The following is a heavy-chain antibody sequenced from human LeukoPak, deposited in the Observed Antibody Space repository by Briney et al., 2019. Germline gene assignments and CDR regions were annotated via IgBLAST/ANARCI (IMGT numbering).Heavy chain of an antibody. CDR2: ITGSDGTT. Sequence: GGSLRLSCAASGFTFSNYAMSWVRQAPGKGLEWVSAITGSDGTTYYADSVKGRFTISRDNSKNTLYLQMNSLGAEDTAVYYCAKWGDYDILTGYYVSDYWGQGTLVTVSS. V-gene: IGHV3-23*01. D-gene: IGHD3-9*01. J-gene: IGHJ4*02. CDR3: AKWGDYDILTGYYVSDY. CDR1: GFTFSNYA.